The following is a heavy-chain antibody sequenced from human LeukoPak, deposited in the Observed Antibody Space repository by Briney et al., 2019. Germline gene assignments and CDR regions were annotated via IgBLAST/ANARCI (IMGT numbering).Heavy chain of an antibody. V-gene: IGHV4-61*02. D-gene: IGHD3-10*01. CDR2: IYTSGST. CDR3: ASTYYYGSGSYLGPFGY. CDR1: GGSISSGSYF. J-gene: IGHJ4*02. Sequence: PSETLSLTCTVSGGSISSGSYFWSWIRQPAGKELEWIGRIYTSGSTTYNPSLKSRVTISVDTSKNQFSLKLSSVTAADTAVYYCASTYYYGSGSYLGPFGYWGQGTLVTVSS.